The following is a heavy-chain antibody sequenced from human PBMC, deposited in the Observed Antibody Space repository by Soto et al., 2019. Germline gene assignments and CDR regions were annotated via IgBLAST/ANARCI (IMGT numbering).Heavy chain of an antibody. Sequence: GESLKISCKGSGYSFTSYWISWVRQMPGKGLEWMGRIDPSDSYTNYSPSFQGHVTISADKSISTAYLQWSSLKASDTAMYYCAHPGNNYYYYGMDVWGQGTTVTVSS. V-gene: IGHV5-10-1*01. CDR1: GYSFTSYW. J-gene: IGHJ6*02. CDR2: IDPSDSYT. CDR3: AHPGNNYYYYGMDV. D-gene: IGHD1-1*01.